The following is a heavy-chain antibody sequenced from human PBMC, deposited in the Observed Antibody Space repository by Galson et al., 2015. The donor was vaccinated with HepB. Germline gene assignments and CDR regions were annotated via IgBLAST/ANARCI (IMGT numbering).Heavy chain of an antibody. D-gene: IGHD2-2*02. V-gene: IGHV3-48*01. CDR3: ASLTYCSSTSCYKTDHDAFDI. CDR1: GFTFSSYS. CDR2: ISSSSSTI. Sequence: SLRLSCAASGFTFSSYSMNWVRQAPGKGLEWVSYISSSSSTIYYADSVKGRFTISRDNAKNSLYLQMNSLRAEDTAVYYCASLTYCSSTSCYKTDHDAFDIWGQGTMVTVSS. J-gene: IGHJ3*02.